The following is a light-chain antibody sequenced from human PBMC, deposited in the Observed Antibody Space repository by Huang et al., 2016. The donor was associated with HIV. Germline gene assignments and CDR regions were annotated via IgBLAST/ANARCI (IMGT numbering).Light chain of an antibody. CDR2: GAS. J-gene: IGKJ2*03. CDR3: QQFGSSPPYS. CDR1: QSVTRNY. V-gene: IGKV3-20*01. Sequence: EIVLTQSPDTLSLSPGERATVSCRASQSVTRNYLAGYQQRHGQAPKLLIYGASTRATGIPDRFSGSGSGTDFTLTISRLAPEDFAVYYCQQFGSSPPYSFGQGTKLEIK.